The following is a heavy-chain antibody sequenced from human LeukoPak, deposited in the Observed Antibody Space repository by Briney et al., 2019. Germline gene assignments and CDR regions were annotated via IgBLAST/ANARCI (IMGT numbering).Heavy chain of an antibody. CDR1: GGSISSYY. CDR2: IYYSGST. D-gene: IGHD5-12*01. V-gene: IGHV4-59*01. CDR3: ARGYSGYDHTFDY. Sequence: SETLSLTCTVSGGSISSYYWSWIRQPPGKGLEWIGYIYYSGSTNYNPSLESRVTISVDTSKNQFSLELSSVTAADTAVYYCARGYSGYDHTFDYWGQGTLVTVSS. J-gene: IGHJ4*02.